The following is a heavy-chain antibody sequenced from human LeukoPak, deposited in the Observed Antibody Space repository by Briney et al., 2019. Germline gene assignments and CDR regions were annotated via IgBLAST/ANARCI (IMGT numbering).Heavy chain of an antibody. CDR2: INSDGSST. V-gene: IGHV3-74*01. CDR3: TKPYSGSRGYFDY. J-gene: IGHJ4*02. Sequence: GGSLRLSCAASGFTFSSYWMHWVRQAPGKGLVWVSRINSDGSSTSYADSVKGRFTISRDNSKNTLYLQMNSLRAEDTAVYYCTKPYSGSRGYFDYWGQGTLVTVSS. D-gene: IGHD1-26*01. CDR1: GFTFSSYW.